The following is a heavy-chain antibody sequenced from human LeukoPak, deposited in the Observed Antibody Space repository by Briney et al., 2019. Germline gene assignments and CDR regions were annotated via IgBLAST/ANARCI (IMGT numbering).Heavy chain of an antibody. CDR3: AKFKQYCSGGSCYSTLFDY. V-gene: IGHV3-23*01. Sequence: TGGSLRLSCAASGFTFSSYGMSWVRQAPGKGLEWVSAISGSGGSTYYADSVKGRFTISRDNSKNTLYLQMNSLRAEDTAVYYCAKFKQYCSGGSCYSTLFDYWGQGTLVTVSS. D-gene: IGHD2-15*01. CDR2: ISGSGGST. J-gene: IGHJ4*02. CDR1: GFTFSSYG.